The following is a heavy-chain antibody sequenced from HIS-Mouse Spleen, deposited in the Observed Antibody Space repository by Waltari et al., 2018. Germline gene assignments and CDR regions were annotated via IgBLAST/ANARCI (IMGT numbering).Heavy chain of an antibody. CDR3: AREIPYSSSWYDWYFDL. J-gene: IGHJ2*01. CDR1: GGSISSSSYY. CDR2: IPYSGST. Sequence: QLQLQESGPGLVKPSEALSLTCTVSGGSISSSSYYWGWSRQPPGKGLEWIGSIPYSGSTYYNPSLKSRVTISVDTSKNQFSLKLSSVTAADTAVYYCAREIPYSSSWYDWYFDLWGRGTLVTVSS. D-gene: IGHD6-13*01. V-gene: IGHV4-39*07.